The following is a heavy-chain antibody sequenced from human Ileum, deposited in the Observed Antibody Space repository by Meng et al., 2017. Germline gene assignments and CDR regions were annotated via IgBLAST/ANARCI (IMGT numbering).Heavy chain of an antibody. V-gene: IGHV4-30-4*01. Sequence: QVQLQESGPGLVKPSQTLSLTCPVSVGSISSGDYYWSWIRQPPGKGLEWIGYIYYSGSTYYNPSLKSRVTISVDTSKNQFSLKLSSVTAADTAVYYCARENTIFGVVWGSWFDPWGQGTLVTVSS. D-gene: IGHD3-3*01. J-gene: IGHJ5*02. CDR3: ARENTIFGVVWGSWFDP. CDR1: VGSISSGDYY. CDR2: IYYSGST.